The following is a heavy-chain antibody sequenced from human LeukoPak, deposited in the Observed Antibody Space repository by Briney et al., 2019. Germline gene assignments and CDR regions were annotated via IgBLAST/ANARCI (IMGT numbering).Heavy chain of an antibody. CDR3: AFQSGNFWSGYYHLSD. Sequence: PGGSLRLSCAGSGFIFNNYAMHWVRQPPGKGLEWVSGISWNSGSIDYADSVKGRFTISRDNAKNSLYLQMNSLRAEDTAVYYCAFQSGNFWSGYYHLSDWGQGTLVTVSS. D-gene: IGHD3-3*01. J-gene: IGHJ4*02. CDR1: GFIFNNYA. V-gene: IGHV3-9*01. CDR2: ISWNSGSI.